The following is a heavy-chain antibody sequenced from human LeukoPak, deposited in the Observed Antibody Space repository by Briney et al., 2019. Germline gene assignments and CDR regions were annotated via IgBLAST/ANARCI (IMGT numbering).Heavy chain of an antibody. J-gene: IGHJ4*02. Sequence: ASVKVSCKASEYTFTGYYMHWVRQAPGQGLEWMGWINPNSGGTNYAQKFQGRVTMTRDTSISTAYMELSRLRSDDTAVYYCARGYCSSTSCRSSNHDYWGQGTLVTASS. D-gene: IGHD2-2*01. V-gene: IGHV1-2*02. CDR3: ARGYCSSTSCRSSNHDY. CDR1: EYTFTGYY. CDR2: INPNSGGT.